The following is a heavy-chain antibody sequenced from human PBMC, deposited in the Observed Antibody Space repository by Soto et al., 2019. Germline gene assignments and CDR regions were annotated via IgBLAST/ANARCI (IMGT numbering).Heavy chain of an antibody. CDR3: ARDNDFEVHY. CDR2: RTHYNGNT. J-gene: IGHJ4*02. Sequence: ASVKVSCKASGYTFTSYGISCVRQASGQGLEWMGWRTHYNGNTKYGKKLQGRVTMTTETSTSKEYMELRRLRSDEKAVYYCARDNDFEVHYWGQGTLVTVSS. V-gene: IGHV1-18*01. CDR1: GYTFTSYG. D-gene: IGHD2-2*01.